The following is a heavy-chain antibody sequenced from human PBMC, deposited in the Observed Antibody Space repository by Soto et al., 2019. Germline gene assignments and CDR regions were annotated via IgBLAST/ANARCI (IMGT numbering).Heavy chain of an antibody. Sequence: ASVKVSCKASGYTFTTYGISWVRQAPGQGXEWMGWISPYNGTTKYAEKFQGEMTMTTDTATSTAYMDLRSLRSDDTAVYYCARDGERDTGLNFYYYLHGMDAWGQGTRVTVSS. D-gene: IGHD1-1*01. V-gene: IGHV1-18*04. J-gene: IGHJ6*02. CDR2: ISPYNGTT. CDR1: GYTFTTYG. CDR3: ARDGERDTGLNFYYYLHGMDA.